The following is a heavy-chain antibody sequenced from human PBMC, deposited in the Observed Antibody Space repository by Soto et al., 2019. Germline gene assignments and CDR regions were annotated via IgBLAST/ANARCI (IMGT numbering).Heavy chain of an antibody. CDR2: INPSGGST. CDR1: GYTFTSYY. J-gene: IGHJ3*02. V-gene: IGHV1-46*03. D-gene: IGHD3-22*01. CDR3: ARDGTYYYDSSGRNGAFXI. Sequence: GASVKVSCKASGYTFTSYYMHWVRQAPGQGLEWMGIINPSGGSTSYAQKFQGRVTMTRDTSTSTVYMELSSLRSEDTAVYYCARDGTYYYDSSGRNGAFXIWGQGTMVTVSS.